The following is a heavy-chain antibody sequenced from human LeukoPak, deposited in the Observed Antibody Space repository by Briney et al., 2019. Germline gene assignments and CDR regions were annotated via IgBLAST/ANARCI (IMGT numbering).Heavy chain of an antibody. V-gene: IGHV1-46*01. J-gene: IGHJ3*02. CDR3: ARSKYYYDSSGYYYGAFDI. D-gene: IGHD3-22*01. CDR2: INPSGGST. CDR1: GGTFSSYA. Sequence: GASVKVSCKASGGTFSSYAISWVRQAPGQGLEWMGIINPSGGSTSYAQKFQGRVTMTRDMSTSTVYMELSSLRSEDTAVYYCARSKYYYDSSGYYYGAFDIWGQGTMVTVSS.